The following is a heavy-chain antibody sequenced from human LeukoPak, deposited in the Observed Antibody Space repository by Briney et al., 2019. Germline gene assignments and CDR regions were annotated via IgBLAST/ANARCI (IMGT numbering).Heavy chain of an antibody. J-gene: IGHJ4*02. V-gene: IGHV3-30-3*01. CDR2: ISYDGSNK. CDR1: GFTFSSYA. Sequence: PGGSLRLSCAASGFTFSSYAMHWVRQAPGKGLEWVAVISYDGSNKYYADSVKGRFTISRDNSKNTLYLQMNSLRAEDTAVYYCAGDRVGATDYFDYWGQGTLVTVSS. D-gene: IGHD1-26*01. CDR3: AGDRVGATDYFDY.